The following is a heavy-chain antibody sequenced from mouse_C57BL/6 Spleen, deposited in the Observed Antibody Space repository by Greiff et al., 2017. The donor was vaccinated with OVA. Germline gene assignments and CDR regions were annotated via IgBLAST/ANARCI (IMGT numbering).Heavy chain of an antibody. Sequence: EVQVVESEGGLVQPGSSMKLSCTASGFTFSDYYMAWVRQVPEKGLEWVANINYDGSSTYYLDSLKSRFIISRDNAKNMLYLQMSSLKSEDTATYYCAREERNWYFDYWGQGTTLTVSS. J-gene: IGHJ2*01. V-gene: IGHV5-16*01. CDR2: INYDGSST. D-gene: IGHD4-1*01. CDR1: GFTFSDYY. CDR3: AREERNWYFDY.